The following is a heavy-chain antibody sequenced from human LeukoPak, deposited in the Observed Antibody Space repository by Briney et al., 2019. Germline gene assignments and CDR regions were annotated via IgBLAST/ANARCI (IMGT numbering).Heavy chain of an antibody. D-gene: IGHD2-21*01. J-gene: IGHJ4*02. V-gene: IGHV1-8*01. Sequence: ASVKVSCKASGYTFTSYDINWVRQATGQGLEWMGWMNPNSGNTGYAQKFQGRVTITRNTSISTAYMELSSLRSEDTAVYYCARAFRGGGVVRSYYFDYWGQGTLVTVSS. CDR3: ARAFRGGGVVRSYYFDY. CDR2: MNPNSGNT. CDR1: GYTFTSYD.